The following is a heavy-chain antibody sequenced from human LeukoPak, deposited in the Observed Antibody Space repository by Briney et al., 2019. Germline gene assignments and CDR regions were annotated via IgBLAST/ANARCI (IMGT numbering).Heavy chain of an antibody. CDR2: IRSKANSYAT. Sequence: GGSLRLSCAASGFTFSTYGVHWVRQASGKGLEWVGRIRSKANSYATAYAASVKGRFTISRDDSKNTAYLQMNSLKTEDTAVYYCTRHLVDTAMVFDYWGQGTLVTVSS. D-gene: IGHD5-18*01. J-gene: IGHJ4*02. V-gene: IGHV3-73*01. CDR1: GFTFSTYG. CDR3: TRHLVDTAMVFDY.